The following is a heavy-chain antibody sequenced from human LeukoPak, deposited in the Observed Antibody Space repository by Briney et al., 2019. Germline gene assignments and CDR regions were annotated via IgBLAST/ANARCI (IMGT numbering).Heavy chain of an antibody. CDR2: IIHSGST. D-gene: IGHD5-18*01. J-gene: IGHJ4*02. CDR3: ARARGYSYGYHDY. CDR1: GGSLSGYY. Sequence: SETLSLTCAVYGGSLSGYYSSWIRHPPGKGLEWSGEIIHSGSTNYNPSLESRVTISVDTSKNQFSLKLSSVTAADTAVYYCARARGYSYGYHDYWGQGTLVTVSS. V-gene: IGHV4-34*12.